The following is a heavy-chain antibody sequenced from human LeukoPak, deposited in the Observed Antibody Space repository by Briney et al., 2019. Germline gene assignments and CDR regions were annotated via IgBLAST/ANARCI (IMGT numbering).Heavy chain of an antibody. D-gene: IGHD2-15*01. CDR2: INHTGRP. CDR1: GGSFSEYY. V-gene: IGHV4-34*01. J-gene: IGHJ4*02. Sequence: SETLSLTCGVYGGSFSEYYWNWIRQPPGKGLEWIGEINHTGRPKYNPSLKSRLTISLDTSKNQFSLNLNSVTAADTAMYCCLEVVVVANDLFDYWGQGILVTVSS. CDR3: LEVVVVANDLFDY.